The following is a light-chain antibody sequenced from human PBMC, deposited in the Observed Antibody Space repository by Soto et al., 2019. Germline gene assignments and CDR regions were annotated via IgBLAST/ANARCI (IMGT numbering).Light chain of an antibody. CDR1: QSVSNNY. J-gene: IGKJ1*01. CDR2: GAS. Sequence: EIVCTQSPGTLSLSPGERATLSCRSSQSVSNNYLAWYQQKPGQAPRLLIYGASNRATGIPDRFSGSGSGTDFTLTIRRLEPEDFAVYYCQQYGSSCTFGQGTKVDIK. V-gene: IGKV3-20*01. CDR3: QQYGSSCT.